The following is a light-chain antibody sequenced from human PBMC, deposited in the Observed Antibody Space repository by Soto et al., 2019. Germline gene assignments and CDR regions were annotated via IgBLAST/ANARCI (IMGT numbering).Light chain of an antibody. CDR2: GAS. J-gene: IGKJ5*01. CDR3: QQYGSSPIT. CDR1: QSVSSY. V-gene: IGKV3-20*01. Sequence: EIVMTQSPATVSVSQGERATLSCSASQSVSSYLAWYQQKPGQAPRLLIYGASSRATGIPDRFSGSGSGTDFTLTISRLEPEDFAVYYCQQYGSSPITFGQGTRLEIK.